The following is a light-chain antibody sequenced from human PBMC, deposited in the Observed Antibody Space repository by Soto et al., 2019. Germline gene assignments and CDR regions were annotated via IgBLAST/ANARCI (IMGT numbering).Light chain of an antibody. V-gene: IGLV1-40*01. Sequence: QSVLTQPPSVSGAPGQRVTISCTGSSSNIGAGCDVHWYQQLPGTAPKLLIYGNSNRPSGVPDRFSGSKSGTSASLAITGLQAEDEADYYCQSYDSSLSGAAFGTGTKLTVL. CDR1: SSNIGAGCD. J-gene: IGLJ1*01. CDR2: GNS. CDR3: QSYDSSLSGAA.